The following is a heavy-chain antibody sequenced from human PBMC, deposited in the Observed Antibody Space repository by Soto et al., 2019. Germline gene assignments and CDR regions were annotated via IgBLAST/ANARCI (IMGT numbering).Heavy chain of an antibody. V-gene: IGHV2-5*02. Sequence: QITLKESGPTLVKPTQTLTLTCTFSGFSLSTSGVGVGWIRQPPGKALEWVALIYWDDDKRYSPSPKSRLPIPNAPSKNHVVLTMTNMDPVDPAPYYCSHRPSNCRTYPFAYWGQGTLVTVSS. CDR3: SHRPSNCRTYPFAY. J-gene: IGHJ4*02. CDR1: GFSLSTSGVG. CDR2: IYWDDDK. D-gene: IGHD2-2*01.